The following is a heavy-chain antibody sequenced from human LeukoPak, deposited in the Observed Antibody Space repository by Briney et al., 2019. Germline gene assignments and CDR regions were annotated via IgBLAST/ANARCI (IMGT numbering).Heavy chain of an antibody. Sequence: SETLSLTCTVSGGSISSYYWSWIRQPPGKGLEWIGYIYYSGSTNYNPSLKSRVTISVDTSKNQFSLKLSSVTAADTAVYYCARGPTGYYYDSSGYDYVDAFDIWGQGTMVTVSS. D-gene: IGHD3-22*01. J-gene: IGHJ3*02. CDR2: IYYSGST. CDR1: GGSISSYY. CDR3: ARGPTGYYYDSSGYDYVDAFDI. V-gene: IGHV4-59*12.